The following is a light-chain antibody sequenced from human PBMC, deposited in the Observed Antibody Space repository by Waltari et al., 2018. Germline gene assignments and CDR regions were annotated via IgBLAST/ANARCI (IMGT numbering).Light chain of an antibody. CDR2: KDT. Sequence: SFELTQPPSVSVSPGQTARITRSGDVLPKQYAPWYQQRPGQAPLLIIYKDTERPSGIPERFSGSSSGTTVTLTISGVLAEDEADYHCQSADSSGAYVVFGGGTKLTVL. CDR1: VLPKQY. CDR3: QSADSSGAYVV. J-gene: IGLJ2*01. V-gene: IGLV3-25*03.